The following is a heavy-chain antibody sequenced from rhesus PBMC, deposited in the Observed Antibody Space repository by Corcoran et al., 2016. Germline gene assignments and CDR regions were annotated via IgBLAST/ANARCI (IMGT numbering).Heavy chain of an antibody. CDR2: IYGSGGST. J-gene: IGHJ4*01. CDR3: ARGRGYSGYGLDY. CDR1: GGSISSNY. D-gene: IGHD5-42*01. Sequence: QVQLQESGPGLVKPSETLSLTCAVSGGSISSNYWIWIRRAPGKGLEWIGRIYGSGGSTDYNPSLKSRVTISTDTSKNQFSLKLSSVTAAGTAVYYCARGRGYSGYGLDYWGQGVLVTVSS. V-gene: IGHV4-160*01.